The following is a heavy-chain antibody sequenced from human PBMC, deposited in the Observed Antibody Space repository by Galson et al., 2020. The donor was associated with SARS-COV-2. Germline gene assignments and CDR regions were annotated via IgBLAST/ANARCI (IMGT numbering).Heavy chain of an antibody. D-gene: IGHD6-6*01. CDR2: IYYSGST. CDR1: GGSISSGGYY. CDR3: ARVWVSSSSSEVDY. J-gene: IGHJ4*02. Sequence: PSETLSLTCTVSGGSISSGGYYWSWIRQHPGKGLEWIGYIYYSGSTYYNPSLKSRVTISVDTSKNQFSLKLSSVTAADTAVYYCARVWVSSSSSEVDYWGQGTLVTVSS. V-gene: IGHV4-31*03.